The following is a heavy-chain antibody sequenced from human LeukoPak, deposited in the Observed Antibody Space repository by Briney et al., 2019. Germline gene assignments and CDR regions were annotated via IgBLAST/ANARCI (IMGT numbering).Heavy chain of an antibody. CDR3: ARRDGYSSSWFFDY. J-gene: IGHJ4*02. V-gene: IGHV3-48*03. CDR1: GFTFSDHE. CDR2: ISRSGSTI. Sequence: PGGSLRLSCAASGFTFSDHEMNWVRQAPGKGLEWVSYISRSGSTIYYADSVKGRFTISRDNAKNSLYLQMNSLRAEDTAVYYCARRDGYSSSWFFDYWGQGTLVTVSS. D-gene: IGHD6-13*01.